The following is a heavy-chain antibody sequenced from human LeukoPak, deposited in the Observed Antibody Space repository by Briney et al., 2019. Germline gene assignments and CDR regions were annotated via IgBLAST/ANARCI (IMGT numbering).Heavy chain of an antibody. J-gene: IGHJ3*02. V-gene: IGHV3-7*01. D-gene: IGHD3-22*01. CDR3: SRDANYYDSSRHYFDAFDI. CDR2: IRGDGSVN. Sequence: GGSLRLSCAVSGFTFGGYYMSWVRQAPGKGLEWVANIRGDGSVNYLLDSVKGRFTISRDNVKNSLSLEMNNLRAEDTAVYYCSRDANYYDSSRHYFDAFDIWGQGTMVTVSS. CDR1: GFTFGGYY.